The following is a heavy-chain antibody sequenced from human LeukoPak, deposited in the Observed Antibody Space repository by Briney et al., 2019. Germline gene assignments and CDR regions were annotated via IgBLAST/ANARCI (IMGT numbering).Heavy chain of an antibody. CDR3: ARHSPWEPFDY. V-gene: IGHV4-39*01. J-gene: IGHJ4*02. Sequence: SETLSLTCTVSGDSISSSSCYWGWIRQPPGKGLEWIGSIYYSGNTYYNPSLKSLVTISVDTSKNQFSLKLSSVTAADTAVYYCARHSPWEPFDYWGQGTLVTVSS. CDR2: IYYSGNT. D-gene: IGHD1-26*01. CDR1: GDSISSSSCY.